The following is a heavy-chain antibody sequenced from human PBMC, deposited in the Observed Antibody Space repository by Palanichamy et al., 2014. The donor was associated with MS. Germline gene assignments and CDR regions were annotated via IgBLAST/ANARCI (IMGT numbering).Heavy chain of an antibody. V-gene: IGHV3-23*04. CDR2: LTAGGGTT. CDR3: VRDPPAPIFRHYYGMDV. CDR1: GFSFSSYA. D-gene: IGHD3-3*01. Sequence: EAQMVESWGRLDTAGGSLRLSCAASGFSFSSYAMTWVRQAPGKGLEWVAVLTAGGGTTVYADAVKDRFTISRDNSKTTLYLQMNSLRAEDTAVYYCVRDPPAPIFRHYYGMDVWGQGTTVIVSS. J-gene: IGHJ6*02.